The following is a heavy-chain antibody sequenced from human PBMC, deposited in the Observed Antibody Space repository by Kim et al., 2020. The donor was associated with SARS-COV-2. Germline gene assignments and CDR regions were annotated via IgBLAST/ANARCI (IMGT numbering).Heavy chain of an antibody. J-gene: IGHJ4*02. V-gene: IGHV3-23*01. CDR1: GFTFSSYA. CDR2: ISGSGGGT. D-gene: IGHD3-10*01. CDR3: VKWFRYGSGSYIDY. Sequence: GGSLRLSCAASGFTFSSYAMSWVRQAPGKGLEWVSTISGSGGGTYYADSVKGRFTISRDNSKNTLYLQMNSLRAEDTAVYYCVKWFRYGSGSYIDYWGQGTLVTVSS.